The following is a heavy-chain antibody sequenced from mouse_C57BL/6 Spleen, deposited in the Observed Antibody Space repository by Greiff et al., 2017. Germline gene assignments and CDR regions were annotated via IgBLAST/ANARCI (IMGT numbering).Heavy chain of an antibody. CDR3: ARWLLQWYFDV. Sequence: QVQLQQPGAELVMPGASVKLSCKASGYTFTSYWMHWVKQRPGQGLEWIGEIDPSDSYTNYNQKFKGKSTLTVDKSSSTAYMQLSSLTSEDSAVYYCARWLLQWYFDVWGTGTTVTVAS. V-gene: IGHV1-69*01. CDR1: GYTFTSYW. D-gene: IGHD2-3*01. J-gene: IGHJ1*03. CDR2: IDPSDSYT.